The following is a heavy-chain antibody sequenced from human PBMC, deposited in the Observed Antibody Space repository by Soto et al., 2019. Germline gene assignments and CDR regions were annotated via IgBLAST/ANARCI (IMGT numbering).Heavy chain of an antibody. D-gene: IGHD6-13*01. Sequence: GASVKVSCKASGYTFTSYAMHWVRQAPGQRLEWMGWINAGNGNTKYSQKFQGRVTVTRDTSASTAYMELSSLRSEDTAVYYCARSKAAAGTSWYDPWGQGTLVTVSS. CDR3: ARSKAAAGTSWYDP. J-gene: IGHJ5*02. V-gene: IGHV1-3*01. CDR1: GYTFTSYA. CDR2: INAGNGNT.